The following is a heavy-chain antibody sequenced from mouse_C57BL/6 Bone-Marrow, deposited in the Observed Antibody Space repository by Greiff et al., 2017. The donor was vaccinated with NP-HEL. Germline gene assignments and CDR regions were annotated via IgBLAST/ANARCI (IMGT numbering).Heavy chain of an antibody. CDR2: INPYNGGT. CDR3: ASSYGYLFAY. CDR1: GYTFTDYY. D-gene: IGHD2-2*01. Sequence: VQLQQSGPVLVKPGASVKMSCKASGYTFTDYYMNWVKQSHGKSLEWIGVINPYNGGTSYNQKFKGKATLTVDKSSSTAYMELNSLTSEDSAVYYFASSYGYLFAYWCRGPLATVSA. V-gene: IGHV1-19*01. J-gene: IGHJ3*01.